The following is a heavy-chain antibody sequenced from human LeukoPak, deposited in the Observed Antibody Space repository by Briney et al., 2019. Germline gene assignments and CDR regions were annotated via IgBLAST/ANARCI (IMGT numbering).Heavy chain of an antibody. J-gene: IGHJ6*02. CDR3: AIVVVPAAPTDLMDV. CDR2: INPNSGGT. CDR1: GYTFTGYY. Sequence: VASVKVSCKASGYTFTGYYMHWVRPAPGQGLEWMGWINPNSGGTNYAQKFQGRVTMTRDTSISTAYMELSRLRSDDTAVYYCAIVVVPAAPTDLMDVWGQGTTVTVSS. D-gene: IGHD2-2*01. V-gene: IGHV1-2*02.